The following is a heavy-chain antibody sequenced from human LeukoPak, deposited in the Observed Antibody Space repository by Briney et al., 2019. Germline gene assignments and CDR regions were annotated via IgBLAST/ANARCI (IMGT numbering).Heavy chain of an antibody. D-gene: IGHD1-26*01. V-gene: IGHV3-21*01. CDR3: ARDLLHAGAMGGY. J-gene: IGHJ4*02. CDR1: GFTFSSYS. Sequence: GGSLRLSCAASGFTFSSYSMNWVRQAPGKGLEWVSSISSSSSYIYYADSVKGRFTISRDNAKNSLYLQMNSLRAEVTAVYYCARDLLHAGAMGGYWGQGTLVTVSS. CDR2: ISSSSSYI.